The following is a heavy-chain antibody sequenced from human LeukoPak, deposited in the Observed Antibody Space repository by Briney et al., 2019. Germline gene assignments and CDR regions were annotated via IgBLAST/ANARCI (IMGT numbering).Heavy chain of an antibody. CDR3: ARAPTFSYDSSGYFLDY. D-gene: IGHD3-22*01. Sequence: SETLSLTCTVSGGSISSYYWSWIRQPPGKGLEWIGYFYYSGTTYYNPSLKSRVSISVDTSKNQFSLKLNSVTAADTAVYYCARAPTFSYDSSGYFLDYWGQGTLVTVSS. CDR1: GGSISSYY. J-gene: IGHJ4*02. CDR2: FYYSGTT. V-gene: IGHV4-59*08.